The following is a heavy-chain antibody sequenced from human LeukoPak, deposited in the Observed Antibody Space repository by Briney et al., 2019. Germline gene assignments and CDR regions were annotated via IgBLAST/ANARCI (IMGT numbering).Heavy chain of an antibody. Sequence: PSETLSLTCAVYGGSFSGYYRSWIRQPPGKGLEWIGEINHSGSTNYNPSLKSRVTISVDTSKNQFSLKLSSVTAAATAVYYCARDTGYSSGWYPLGAFDIWGQGTMVTVSS. CDR2: INHSGST. J-gene: IGHJ3*02. CDR1: GGSFSGYY. D-gene: IGHD6-19*01. CDR3: ARDTGYSSGWYPLGAFDI. V-gene: IGHV4-34*01.